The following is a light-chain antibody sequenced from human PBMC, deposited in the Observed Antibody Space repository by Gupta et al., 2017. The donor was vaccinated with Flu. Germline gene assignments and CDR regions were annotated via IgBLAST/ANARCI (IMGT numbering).Light chain of an antibody. CDR1: SSNIGSYT. CDR2: DFS. V-gene: IGLV1-44*01. J-gene: IGLJ1*01. Sequence: VTFSCSGSSSNIGSYTVDWYQQLPGTAPKLLIYDFSQRPSGVPDRFSGSKSGTSASLAISGLQSEDEADYYCAVWDDSLSGHYVFGSGTKVTVL. CDR3: AVWDDSLSGHYV.